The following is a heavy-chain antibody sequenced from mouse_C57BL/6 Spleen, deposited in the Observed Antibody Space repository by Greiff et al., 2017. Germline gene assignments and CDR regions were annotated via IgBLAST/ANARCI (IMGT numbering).Heavy chain of an antibody. D-gene: IGHD1-1*01. CDR3: ARSGTTVVAHFDD. Sequence: VQLQQSGAELVRPGASVKLSCKASGYTFTDYYINWVKQRPGQGLEWIARIYPGSGNTYYNEKFKGKATLTAEKSSSTAYMQLSSLTSEDSAVYFCARSGTTVVAHFDDWGQGTTLTVSS. CDR1: GYTFTDYY. V-gene: IGHV1-76*01. J-gene: IGHJ2*01. CDR2: IYPGSGNT.